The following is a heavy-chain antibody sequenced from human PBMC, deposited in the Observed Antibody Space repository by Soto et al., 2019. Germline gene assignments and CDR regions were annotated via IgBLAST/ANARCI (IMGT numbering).Heavy chain of an antibody. CDR3: AKDKPGTMSFDY. V-gene: IGHV3-23*01. Sequence: EVQLLESGGGLVQPGGSLRLSCAASGFTISSNAMYWVRQAPGKGLEWVSAISDRGDTTHYADSVKGRFTISRDTSKNTLYLQLNALRADDTAVYYCAKDKPGTMSFDYWGQGSLVTVSS. CDR1: GFTISSNA. D-gene: IGHD1-1*01. CDR2: ISDRGDTT. J-gene: IGHJ4*02.